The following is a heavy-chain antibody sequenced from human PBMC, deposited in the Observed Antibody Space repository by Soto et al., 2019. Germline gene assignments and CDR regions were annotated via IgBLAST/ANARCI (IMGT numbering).Heavy chain of an antibody. Sequence: EVQLVESGGGLVQPGGSLRLSCAASGFTVSSNYMSWVRQAPGKGLEWVSVIYSGGSTYYADSVKGRFTISRHNSKNTLYLQMNSLRAEDTAVYYCASGYSYGYDAFDIWGQGTMVTVSS. V-gene: IGHV3-53*04. CDR3: ASGYSYGYDAFDI. CDR1: GFTVSSNY. J-gene: IGHJ3*02. D-gene: IGHD5-18*01. CDR2: IYSGGST.